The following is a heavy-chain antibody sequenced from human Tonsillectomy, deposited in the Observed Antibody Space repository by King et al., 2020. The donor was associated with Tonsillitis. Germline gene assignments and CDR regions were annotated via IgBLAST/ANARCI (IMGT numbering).Heavy chain of an antibody. J-gene: IGHJ4*02. CDR2: VYTSGNT. V-gene: IGHV4-4*07. D-gene: IGHD6-19*01. Sequence: VQLQESGPGLLKPSETLSLTCAVSGGSINTYYWSWFRQPAGKGLEWIGRVYTSGNTNYNPSLKSRITTSLDTSKNHFSLSLSSVTAADTAVYYCARDPQMAGSFDYWGQGTLVTVSS. CDR1: GGSINTYY. CDR3: ARDPQMAGSFDY.